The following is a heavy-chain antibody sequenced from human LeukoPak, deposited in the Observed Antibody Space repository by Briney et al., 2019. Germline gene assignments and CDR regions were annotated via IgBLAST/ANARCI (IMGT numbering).Heavy chain of an antibody. CDR3: VQNIPGTIEH. V-gene: IGHV4-39*01. Sequence: SETLSLTCTVSGGSISSSSYYWGWIRQPPGKGLECIGNIYSSGTTYYNPSLKSRVTISIDTSKSQFSLRLSSVTAADTAVYYCVQNIPGTIEHWGQGTLVTVSS. CDR1: GGSISSSSYY. J-gene: IGHJ1*01. D-gene: IGHD1-7*01. CDR2: IYSSGTT.